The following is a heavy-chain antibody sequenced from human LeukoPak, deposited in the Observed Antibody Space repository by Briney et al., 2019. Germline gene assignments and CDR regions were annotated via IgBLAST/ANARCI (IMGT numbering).Heavy chain of an antibody. V-gene: IGHV1-2*02. Sequence: ASVKVSCKASGYTFTGYYMHWVRQAPGQGLEWMGWINPNSGGTNYAQKFQGRVTMTRDTSISTAYVELSRLRSDDTAVYYCARSSGYSPKYYFDYWGQGTLVTVSS. D-gene: IGHD3-22*01. J-gene: IGHJ4*02. CDR3: ARSSGYSPKYYFDY. CDR1: GYTFTGYY. CDR2: INPNSGGT.